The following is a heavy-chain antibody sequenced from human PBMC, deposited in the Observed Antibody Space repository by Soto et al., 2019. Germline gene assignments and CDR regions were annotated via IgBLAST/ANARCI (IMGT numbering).Heavy chain of an antibody. J-gene: IGHJ4*02. V-gene: IGHV3-21*01. CDR3: ARDRPNIVVVPAALDY. Sequence: GGSLRLSCAASGFTFSSYSMNWVRQAPGKGLEWVSSISSSSSYIYYADSVKGRFTISRDNAKNSLYLQMNSLRAEDTAVYYCARDRPNIVVVPAALDYWGQGTLVTVSS. D-gene: IGHD2-2*01. CDR1: GFTFSSYS. CDR2: ISSSSSYI.